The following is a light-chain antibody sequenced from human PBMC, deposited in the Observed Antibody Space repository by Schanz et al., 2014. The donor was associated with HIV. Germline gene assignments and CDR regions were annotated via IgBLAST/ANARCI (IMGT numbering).Light chain of an antibody. J-gene: IGLJ2*01. CDR3: AAWDDSLNAMV. CDR1: SNDVGTYDF. CDR2: DVT. Sequence: QSALTQPASVSGSPGQSVTISCRGSSNDVGTYDFVSWYQQHPGKAPILIIYDVTNRPSGISDRFSGSKSGNTASLTISGLQAEDEADYYCAAWDDSLNAMVFGGGTKLTVL. V-gene: IGLV2-14*03.